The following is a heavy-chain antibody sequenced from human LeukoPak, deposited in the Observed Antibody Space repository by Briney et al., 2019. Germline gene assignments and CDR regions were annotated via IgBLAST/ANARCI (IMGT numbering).Heavy chain of an antibody. J-gene: IGHJ6*03. D-gene: IGHD2-2*01. CDR1: GGSISSYY. CDR2: IYYSGGT. CDR3: ARVGLGYCSSTSCPYYYYYMDV. Sequence: SETLSLTCTVSGGSISSYYWSWIRQPPGKGLEWIGYIYYSGGTNYNPSLKSRVTISVDTSKNQFSLKLSSVTAADTAVYYCARVGLGYCSSTSCPYYYYYMDVWGKGTTVTISS. V-gene: IGHV4-59*08.